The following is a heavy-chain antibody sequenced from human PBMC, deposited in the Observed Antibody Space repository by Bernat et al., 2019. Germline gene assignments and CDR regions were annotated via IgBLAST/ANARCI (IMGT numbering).Heavy chain of an antibody. CDR1: GSTFSAYY. CDR2: IISSSSCT. Sequence: QLQLVEPGGGLVKPGGSLRLSCAAPGSTFSAYYMSWIRQVPGKGLAWVTYIISSSSCTSYADSVKDRFASSRDNAKNSVYLQMNGLRAESAAVYYCASGTSTSAPYMDVWGKGTAVTVSS. CDR3: ASGTSTSAPYMDV. V-gene: IGHV3-11*05. J-gene: IGHJ6*03.